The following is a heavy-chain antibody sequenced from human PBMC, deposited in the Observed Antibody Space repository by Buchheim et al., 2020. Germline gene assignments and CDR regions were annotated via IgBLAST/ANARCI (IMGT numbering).Heavy chain of an antibody. D-gene: IGHD3-9*01. V-gene: IGHV3-7*01. J-gene: IGHJ6*02. CDR1: GFTFSSYW. Sequence: EVQLVESGGGLVQPGGSLRLSCAASGFTFSSYWMSWVRQAPGKGLEWVANIKQDGSEKYYMDSVKGRFTISRDNAKNSLDLQMNSLRAEDTAVYYCARDQRYDILTGYRDYYYGMDVWGQGTT. CDR2: IKQDGSEK. CDR3: ARDQRYDILTGYRDYYYGMDV.